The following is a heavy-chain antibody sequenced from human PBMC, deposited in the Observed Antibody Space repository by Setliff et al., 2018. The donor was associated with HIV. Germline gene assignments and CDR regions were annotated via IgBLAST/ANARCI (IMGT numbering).Heavy chain of an antibody. D-gene: IGHD2-15*01. CDR3: ARGVVVAAHNWFDP. V-gene: IGHV3-7*01. Sequence: GGSLRLSCAASGFSFNSYWMHWVRQAPGKGLEWVASISPDGSRNHCVGSVKGRFTASRDNAKNSLNLQMNSLRAEDTAVYYCARGVVVAAHNWFDPWGQGTLVTVSS. J-gene: IGHJ5*02. CDR1: GFSFNSYW. CDR2: ISPDGSRN.